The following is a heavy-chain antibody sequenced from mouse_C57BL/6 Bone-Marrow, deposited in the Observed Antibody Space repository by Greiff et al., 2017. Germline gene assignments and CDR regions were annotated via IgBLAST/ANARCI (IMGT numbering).Heavy chain of an antibody. Sequence: VQVVESGPALVKPGASVKISCKASGYAFSSSWMNWVKQRPGKGLEWIGRIYPGDGDTNYNGKFKGKATLTADKSSSTAYLQLSSLTSEDSAVYFCARAGSSYRYFDVWGKGTTVTVSS. CDR3: ARAGSSYRYFDV. CDR1: GYAFSSSW. V-gene: IGHV1-82*01. D-gene: IGHD1-1*01. CDR2: IYPGDGDT. J-gene: IGHJ1*03.